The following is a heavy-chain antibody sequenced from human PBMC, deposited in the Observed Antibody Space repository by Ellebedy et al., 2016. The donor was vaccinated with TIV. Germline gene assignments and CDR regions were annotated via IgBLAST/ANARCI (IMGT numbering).Heavy chain of an antibody. CDR1: GYTFTTFG. CDR3: ARDHGDYFSWFDP. Sequence: ASVKVSCKASGYTFTTFGITWVRQAPGQGLEWMGWISVYTGNANYAQKVQDRVTMTIDTSTNTAYMELKSLTPDDTAVYYCARDHGDYFSWFDPWGQGTLVTVSS. CDR2: ISVYTGNA. V-gene: IGHV1-18*01. J-gene: IGHJ5*02. D-gene: IGHD4-17*01.